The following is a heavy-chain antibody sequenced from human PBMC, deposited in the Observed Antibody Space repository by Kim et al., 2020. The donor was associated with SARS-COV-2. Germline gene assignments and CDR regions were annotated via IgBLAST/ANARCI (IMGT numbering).Heavy chain of an antibody. J-gene: IGHJ6*02. Sequence: ASVKVSCKASGYTFTSYDINWVRQATGQGLEWMGWMNPNSGNTGYAQKFQGRVTMTRNTSISTAYMELSSLRSEDTAVYYCARMKILWFGELFYYYGMDVWGQGTTVTVSS. V-gene: IGHV1-8*01. CDR1: GYTFTSYD. CDR3: ARMKILWFGELFYYYGMDV. CDR2: MNPNSGNT. D-gene: IGHD3-10*01.